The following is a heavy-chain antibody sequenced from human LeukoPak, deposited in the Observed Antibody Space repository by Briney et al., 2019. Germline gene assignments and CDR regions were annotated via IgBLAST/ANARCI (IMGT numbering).Heavy chain of an antibody. CDR1: GYTFTGYY. V-gene: IGHV1-2*02. Sequence: GASVKVSCKASGYTFTGYYMHWVRQAPGQGLEWTGWINPNSGGTNYAQKFQGRVTMTRDTSISTAYMELSRLRSDDTAVYYCARAPYGYFDWLSYYYYYMDVWGKGTTVTISS. CDR3: ARAPYGYFDWLSYYYYYMDV. J-gene: IGHJ6*03. CDR2: INPNSGGT. D-gene: IGHD3-9*01.